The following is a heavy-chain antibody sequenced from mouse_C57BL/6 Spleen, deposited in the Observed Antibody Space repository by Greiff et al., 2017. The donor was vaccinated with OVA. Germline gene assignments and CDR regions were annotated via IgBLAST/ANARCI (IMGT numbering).Heavy chain of an antibody. J-gene: IGHJ2*01. V-gene: IGHV1-69*01. D-gene: IGHD2-1*01. CDR3: ARRDCGNYFDY. Sequence: QVQLQQPGAELVMPGASVKLSCKASGYTFTSYWMHWVKQRPGQGLEWIGEIDPSDSYTNYNQKFKGKSTLTVDKSSSTAYMQLSSLTSEDSAVYYCARRDCGNYFDYWGQGTTLTVSS. CDR1: GYTFTSYW. CDR2: IDPSDSYT.